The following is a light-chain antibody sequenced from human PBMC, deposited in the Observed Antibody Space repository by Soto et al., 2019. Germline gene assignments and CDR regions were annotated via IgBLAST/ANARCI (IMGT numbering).Light chain of an antibody. J-gene: IGKJ1*01. CDR1: QSVSSSY. Sequence: KKSVGTLSLKPEERATLFSRARQSVSSSYLAWYQQKPGQAPRLLIYGASSRATGIPDRFSGSGSGTDFTLTFSGLDAIDFSINFSAHLLRRFAQGTKLDIK. CDR3: AHLLRR. V-gene: IGKV3-20*01. CDR2: GAS.